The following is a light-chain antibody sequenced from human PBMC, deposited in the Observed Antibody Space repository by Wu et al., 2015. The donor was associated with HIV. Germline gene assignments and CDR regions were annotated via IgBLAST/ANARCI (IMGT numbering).Light chain of an antibody. J-gene: IGKJ3*01. CDR3: QKRSDWPPVFT. V-gene: IGKV3-11*01. CDR2: DAS. Sequence: EIVLTQSPATLSLSPGERATLSCRASQSLSSYLAWYQQKPGQAPRLLIYDASTRATGIPARFSSSGPGTDFTLTISSLEPEDFAVYYCQKRSDWPPVFTFGPGTKVDIK. CDR1: QSLSSY.